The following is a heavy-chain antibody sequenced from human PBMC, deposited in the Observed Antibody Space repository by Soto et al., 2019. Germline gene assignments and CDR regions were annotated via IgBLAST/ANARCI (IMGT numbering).Heavy chain of an antibody. CDR3: TRDSTRRYGMDV. J-gene: IGHJ6*02. V-gene: IGHV3-48*02. Sequence: GGSLRLSCAASGFTFRTYSMNWVRQAPGKGLEWVSYITGSSRAIFYADSVKGRFTISRDNAKNSLYLQMNSLRDEDTAVYYCTRDSTRRYGMDVWGQGTTVTVSS. CDR2: ITGSSRAI. D-gene: IGHD6-6*01. CDR1: GFTFRTYS.